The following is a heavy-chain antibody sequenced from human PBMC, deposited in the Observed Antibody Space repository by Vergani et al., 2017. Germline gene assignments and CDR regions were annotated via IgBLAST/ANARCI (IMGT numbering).Heavy chain of an antibody. J-gene: IGHJ6*02. D-gene: IGHD1-7*01. CDR1: GGTFSSYT. Sequence: QVQLVQSGAEVKKPGSSVKVSCKASGGTFSSYTISWVRQAPGKGLEWMGRIIPILGIANYAQKFQGRVTITADKSTSTAYMELSSLRSEDTAVYYCARGLSVYWNYIPQHKPQHTYYYYYGMDVWGQGTTVTVSS. CDR2: IIPILGIA. CDR3: ARGLSVYWNYIPQHKPQHTYYYYYGMDV. V-gene: IGHV1-69*02.